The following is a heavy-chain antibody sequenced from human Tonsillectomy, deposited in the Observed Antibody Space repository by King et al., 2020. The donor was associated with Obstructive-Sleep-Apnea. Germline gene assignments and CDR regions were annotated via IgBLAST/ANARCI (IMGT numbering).Heavy chain of an antibody. V-gene: IGHV3-74*01. CDR2: ISTDGSVT. D-gene: IGHD6-19*01. J-gene: IGHJ5*02. CDR3: ATDPLSEYRSGWYGGFDP. Sequence: VQLVESGGGLVQPGGSLRLSCAGSGFTFSSYWMHWVRQVPGKGLVWVSRISTDGSVTSYADSVKGRFTISRDNAKSTLYLQMNSLRAEDTAVYYCATDPLSEYRSGWYGGFDPWGQGTLVTVSS. CDR1: GFTFSSYW.